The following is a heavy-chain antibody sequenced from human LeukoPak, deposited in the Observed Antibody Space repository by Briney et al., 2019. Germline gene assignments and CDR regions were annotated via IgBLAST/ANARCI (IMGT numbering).Heavy chain of an antibody. CDR3: ATGSYTGTVTPYYYYFYYMDV. CDR1: GYTLTELS. Sequence: GASVKVSCKVSGYTLTELSMHWVRQAPGKGLEWMGGFDPEDGETIYAQKFQGRVTMTEDTSTDTAYMELSSLRSEDTAVYYCATGSYTGTVTPYYYYFYYMDVWGKGTTVTVSS. CDR2: FDPEDGET. D-gene: IGHD1-1*01. V-gene: IGHV1-24*01. J-gene: IGHJ6*03.